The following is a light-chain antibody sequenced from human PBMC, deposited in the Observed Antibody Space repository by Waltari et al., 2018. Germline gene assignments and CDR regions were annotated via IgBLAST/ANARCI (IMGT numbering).Light chain of an antibody. CDR2: VNSDGSH. J-gene: IGLJ3*02. CDR1: SGHSSNV. CDR3: QTGGHGTWV. V-gene: IGLV4-69*02. Sequence: QLALTQSPSASASLGASVKLTCTLNSGHSSNVVAWLQQQPEKGPRYLMKVNSDGSHSKGDDIPDRFSGAGSGAERYLTIPSLQSEDEADYYWQTGGHGTWVFGGGTKLTVL.